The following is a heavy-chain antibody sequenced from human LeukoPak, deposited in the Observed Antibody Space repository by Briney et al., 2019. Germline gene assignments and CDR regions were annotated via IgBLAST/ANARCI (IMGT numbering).Heavy chain of an antibody. CDR2: INHSGST. V-gene: IGHV4-34*01. Sequence: SETLSLTCAVYGGSFSGYYWSWIRQPPGKGLEWIGEINHSGSTNYNPSLKSRVTISVDTSKNQFSLKLSSVTAADTAVYYCARGSAAVAPYRGKGYFAYWGQGTLVTVSS. J-gene: IGHJ4*02. CDR3: ARGSAAVAPYRGKGYFAY. D-gene: IGHD6-19*01. CDR1: GGSFSGYY.